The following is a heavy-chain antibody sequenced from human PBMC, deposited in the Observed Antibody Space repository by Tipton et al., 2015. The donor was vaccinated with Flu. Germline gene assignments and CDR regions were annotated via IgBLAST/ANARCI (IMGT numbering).Heavy chain of an antibody. J-gene: IGHJ6*02. Sequence: SLRLSCAASGFTFSSDAMHWVRQAPGKGLEWVAVISYDGSNKYYADSVKSRFPISRDNSKNTLYLQMNSLRAEDTAVYYCAREGSYNFYYFFGMDVWGQGPTFAVSS. CDR1: GFTFSSDA. D-gene: IGHD5-24*01. V-gene: IGHV3-30-3*01. CDR3: AREGSYNFYYFFGMDV. CDR2: ISYDGSNK.